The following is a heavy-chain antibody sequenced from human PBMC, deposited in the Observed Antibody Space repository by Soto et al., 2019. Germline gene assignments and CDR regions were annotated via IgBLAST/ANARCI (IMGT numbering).Heavy chain of an antibody. J-gene: IGHJ6*03. CDR1: GGTFSNYT. D-gene: IGHD4-17*01. CDR2: IIPILVIA. Sequence: QVQLVQSGAEVKKPGSSVMVSAKAAGGTFSNYTISWLRQAPGEGLEWLGRIIPILVIANYAQKSKGRVTITAHNSLSTGYMELTSLRSEDKAVYYCARVAEMGTVTKGFYYYMVVWGKGTTVTVSS. CDR3: ARVAEMGTVTKGFYYYMVV. V-gene: IGHV1-69*02.